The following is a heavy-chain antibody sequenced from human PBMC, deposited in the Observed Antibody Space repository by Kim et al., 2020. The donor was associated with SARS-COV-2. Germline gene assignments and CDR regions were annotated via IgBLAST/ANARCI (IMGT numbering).Heavy chain of an antibody. CDR3: VKEAAFTTVVVDYYFDF. Sequence: VEGRFTNSRDNSKNTLYLQMNNLRAEDTALYYCVKEAAFTTVVVDYYFDFWGQGTLVTVSS. D-gene: IGHD2-15*01. V-gene: IGHV3-30*02. J-gene: IGHJ4*02.